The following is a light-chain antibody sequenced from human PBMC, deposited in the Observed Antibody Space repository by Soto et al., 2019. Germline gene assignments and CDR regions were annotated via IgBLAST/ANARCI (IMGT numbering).Light chain of an antibody. V-gene: IGKV3-20*01. Sequence: EIVLTQSPGTLSLSPGERATLSCRASQSVSSSYLAWYQQKPGQAPRLLIYGASSRATGIPDWFGGSGSRTYLTLTISRLEPKVVSVSDSQQYVSSEHTFGGGTKVEIK. CDR3: QQYVSSEHT. J-gene: IGKJ4*01. CDR1: QSVSSSY. CDR2: GAS.